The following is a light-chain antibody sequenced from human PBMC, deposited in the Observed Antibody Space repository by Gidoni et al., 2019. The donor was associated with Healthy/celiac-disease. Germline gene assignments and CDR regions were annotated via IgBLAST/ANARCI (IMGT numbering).Light chain of an antibody. CDR2: AAS. CDR1: QGISSY. J-gene: IGKJ3*01. Sequence: DIQLTQSPSFLSASVGDRVTITCRASQGISSYLACYQQKPGKAPKLLIYAASTLQSGVPSRFSGSGSGTEFTLTISSLQPEDFATYYCQQLNSYPPLTFGPGTKVDIK. V-gene: IGKV1-9*01. CDR3: QQLNSYPPLT.